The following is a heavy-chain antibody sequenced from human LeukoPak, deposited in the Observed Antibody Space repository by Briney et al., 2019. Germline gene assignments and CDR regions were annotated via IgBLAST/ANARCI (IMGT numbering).Heavy chain of an antibody. CDR3: AKDHFEYDILTGYSDY. CDR1: GFTFSNFV. V-gene: IGHV3-23*01. CDR2: ISDSGGRA. D-gene: IGHD3-9*01. Sequence: QAGGSLRFSCAASGFTFSNFVMSWVRQAPGKGLEWVSTISDSGGRAYYADSVKGRFTISRDNSKNTLYLQMSSLRTEDTAVYYCAKDHFEYDILTGYSDYWGQGTLVTVSS. J-gene: IGHJ4*02.